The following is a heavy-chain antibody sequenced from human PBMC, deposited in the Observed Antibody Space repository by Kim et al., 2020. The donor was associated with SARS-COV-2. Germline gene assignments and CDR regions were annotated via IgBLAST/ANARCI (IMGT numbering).Heavy chain of an antibody. J-gene: IGHJ3*02. CDR2: IKSKTDGGTK. Sequence: GGSLRLSCAASGFTFSNAWMSWVRQAPGKGLEWVGRIKSKTDGGTKDYAAPVKGRFTISRDDSKNTLYLQMNSRKTEDTAVYYCTTSGYDFCSGYYEADDSFDIWGQATMVTVSS. CDR1: GFTFSNAW. V-gene: IGHV3-15*01. D-gene: IGHD3-3*01. CDR3: TTSGYDFCSGYYEADDSFDI.